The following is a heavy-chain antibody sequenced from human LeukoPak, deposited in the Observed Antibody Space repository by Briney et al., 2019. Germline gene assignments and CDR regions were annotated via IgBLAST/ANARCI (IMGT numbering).Heavy chain of an antibody. CDR2: ISSSGSTI. CDR3: ARELIAVAGTYFDN. V-gene: IGHV3-11*01. CDR1: GFTFSSYA. D-gene: IGHD6-19*01. Sequence: GGSLRLSCAASGFTFSSYAMSWIRQAPGKGLEWVSYISSSGSTIYYADSVKGRFTVSRDNAQNSLYLQMNSLRAEDTAVYYCARELIAVAGTYFDNWGQGTLVTVSS. J-gene: IGHJ4*02.